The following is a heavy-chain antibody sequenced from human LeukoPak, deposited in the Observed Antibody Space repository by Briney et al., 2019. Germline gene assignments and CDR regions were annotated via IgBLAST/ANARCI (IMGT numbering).Heavy chain of an antibody. V-gene: IGHV4-34*01. CDR2: INHSGST. Sequence: NPSETLSLTCAVYGGSFSGYYWSWLRQPPGKGLEWIGEINHSGSTNYNPSLKSRVTISVDTSKNQFSLKLSSVTAADTAVYYCARGPREVVTATFDYWGQGTLVTVSS. CDR3: ARGPREVVTATFDY. D-gene: IGHD2-21*02. CDR1: GGSFSGYY. J-gene: IGHJ4*02.